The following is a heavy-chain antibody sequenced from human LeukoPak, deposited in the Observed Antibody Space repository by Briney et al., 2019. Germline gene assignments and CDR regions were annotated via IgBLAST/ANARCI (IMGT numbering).Heavy chain of an antibody. CDR1: GYTLTELS. J-gene: IGHJ1*01. Sequence: ASVKVSCKVSGYTLTELSMHWVRQAPGKGLEWMGGFDPEDGETIYAQKFQGRVTMTEDTSTDTAYMELSSLRSEDTAVYYCATDPGYCSSTSCPIFWGQGTLVTVSS. D-gene: IGHD2-2*01. CDR2: FDPEDGET. CDR3: ATDPGYCSSTSCPIF. V-gene: IGHV1-24*01.